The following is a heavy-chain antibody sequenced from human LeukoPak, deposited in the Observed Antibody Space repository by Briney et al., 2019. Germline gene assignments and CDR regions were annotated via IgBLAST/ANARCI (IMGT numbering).Heavy chain of an antibody. CDR2: IYFRGKT. Sequence: SETLSVTCTVSGGSLRCNSYYEGWLREPPGKGLEGIRSIYFRGKTFYSPFLKRRVTISVDTSKNQFSLKLSSVTAAATAVYDCARGSSRYYYYMDVWGKGTTVTVSS. CDR1: GGSLRCNSYY. D-gene: IGHD3-10*01. CDR3: ARGSSRYYYYMDV. J-gene: IGHJ6*03. V-gene: IGHV4-39*01.